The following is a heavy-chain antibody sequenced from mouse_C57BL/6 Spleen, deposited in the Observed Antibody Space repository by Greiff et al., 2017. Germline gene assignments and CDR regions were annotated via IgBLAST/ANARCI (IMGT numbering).Heavy chain of an antibody. Sequence: VKLVESGPELVKPGASVKISCKASGYAFSSSWMNWVKQRPGKGLEWIGRIYPGDGDTNYNGKFKGKATLTADKSSSTAYMQLSSLTSEDSAVYFCARDDGYYVDYAMDYWGQGTSVTVSS. CDR3: ARDDGYYVDYAMDY. CDR1: GYAFSSSW. V-gene: IGHV1-82*01. D-gene: IGHD2-3*01. J-gene: IGHJ4*01. CDR2: IYPGDGDT.